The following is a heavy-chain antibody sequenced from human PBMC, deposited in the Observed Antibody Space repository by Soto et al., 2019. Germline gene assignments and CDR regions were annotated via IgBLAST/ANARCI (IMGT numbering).Heavy chain of an antibody. CDR1: GGSISSSNYY. V-gene: IGHV4-39*01. CDR2: IYYTGNT. CDR3: ARLTYGKLDY. J-gene: IGHJ4*02. D-gene: IGHD4-17*01. Sequence: PSETLSLTCTVSGGSISSSNYYWGWIRQPPGKGLEWIGTIYYTGNTYYNPSLKTRVTISGDTSKNQFSLELSSVTAADTAVYFCARLTYGKLDYWGQGTLVTVSS.